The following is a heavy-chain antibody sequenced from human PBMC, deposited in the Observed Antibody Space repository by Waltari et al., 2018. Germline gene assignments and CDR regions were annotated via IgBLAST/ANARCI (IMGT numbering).Heavy chain of an antibody. V-gene: IGHV4-30-2*01. CDR3: AGDLGGAGALEV. D-gene: IGHD6-19*01. CDR1: GGSVNTGYHS. Sequence: QLQLQEYGSGLVKPSQTLSLTCTVSGGSVNTGYHSWRWIRQPPGKGLEWIGYIYHSGTIYYNPSLKSRVTISKDRSKNQFSLRLNSVTAADTAVYYCAGDLGGAGALEVWGQGTMITVSS. CDR2: IYHSGTI. J-gene: IGHJ3*01.